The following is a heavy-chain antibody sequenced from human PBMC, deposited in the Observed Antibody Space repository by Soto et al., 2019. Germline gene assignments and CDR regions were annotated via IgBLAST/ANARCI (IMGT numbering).Heavy chain of an antibody. Sequence: EVQLLESGGDLVQPGGSLRLSCAASGFSIKSYAMYWVRQAPGEGLQSVAAVSNSGTPYYADSVKGRFSVSRDTSNNMLYLQMSGLRAGDTALYYCAKRRDPSNSKCSDLDAWGQGTLVTVSS. CDR1: GFSIKSYA. D-gene: IGHD2-2*01. CDR3: AKRRDPSNSKCSDLDA. J-gene: IGHJ5*02. CDR2: VSNSGTP. V-gene: IGHV3-23*01.